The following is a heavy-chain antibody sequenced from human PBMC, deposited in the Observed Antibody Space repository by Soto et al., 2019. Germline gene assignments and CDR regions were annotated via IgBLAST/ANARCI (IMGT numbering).Heavy chain of an antibody. CDR3: AKRSSSSTFDY. J-gene: IGHJ4*02. CDR1: RFTFSSYA. CDR2: ISGSDDST. V-gene: IGHV3-23*01. D-gene: IGHD6-6*01. Sequence: SLRLSCAASRFTFSSYAMSWVRQAPGKGLEWVSVISGSDDSTYYADSVKGRFTISRDNSKNTLYLQMNSLRAEDTAVYYCAKRSSSSTFDYWGQGTLVTVSS.